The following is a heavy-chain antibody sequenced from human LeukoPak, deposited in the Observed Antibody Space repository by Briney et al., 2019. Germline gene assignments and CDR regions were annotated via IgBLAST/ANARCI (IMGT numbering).Heavy chain of an antibody. CDR2: INPSGGST. J-gene: IGHJ4*02. V-gene: IGHV1-46*01. D-gene: IGHD2-2*01. Sequence: ASVKVSCKASGYTFTSYYMHWVRQAPGQGLEWMGIINPSGGSTSYAQKFQGRVTMTRDMSTSTAYMELRSLRSDDTAVYYCARDVGEYCSSINCYASHYWGQGTLVTVSS. CDR1: GYTFTSYY. CDR3: ARDVGEYCSSINCYASHY.